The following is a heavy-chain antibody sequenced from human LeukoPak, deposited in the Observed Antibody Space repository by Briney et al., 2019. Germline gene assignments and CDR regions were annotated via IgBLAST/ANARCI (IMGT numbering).Heavy chain of an antibody. CDR2: ISYDGRNK. Sequence: PGGSLRLSCAASGFTFSSYGMHWVRQTPGKGLEWVAGISYDGRNKYYVDSVKGRFSISRDKNTLYLQMNSLKPEDTAVYYCVKGESITYYYDSSGNGWGQGTLVTVSS. D-gene: IGHD3-22*01. CDR3: VKGESITYYYDSSGNG. V-gene: IGHV3-30*18. J-gene: IGHJ4*02. CDR1: GFTFSSYG.